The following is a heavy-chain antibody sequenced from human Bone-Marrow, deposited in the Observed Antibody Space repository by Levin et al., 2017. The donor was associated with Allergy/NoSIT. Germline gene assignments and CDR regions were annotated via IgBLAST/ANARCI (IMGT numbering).Heavy chain of an antibody. J-gene: IGHJ5*02. CDR1: GSSIRDYY. CDR3: ARGWTYYDGPTGWFDP. Sequence: SETLSLTCTVSGSSIRDYYWSWIRQPPGKALEYLGYISYSGSPTYNPSFNSRVTISLGPSKNQFSLKLTSVTAADTAVYYCARGWTYYDGPTGWFDPWGQGTLVTVSS. CDR2: ISYSGSP. D-gene: IGHD3-22*01. V-gene: IGHV4-59*01.